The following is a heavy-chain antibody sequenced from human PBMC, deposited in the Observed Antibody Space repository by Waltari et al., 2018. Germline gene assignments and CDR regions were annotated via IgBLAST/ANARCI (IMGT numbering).Heavy chain of an antibody. Sequence: QVQLVQSGAAVQKPGSSVKVSCKASGGTCSRYASSWGRQAPGQGLEWMGGIIPIFGTANYAQKFQGRVTITTDESTSTAYMELSSLRSEDTAVYYCARGGSSSGGGFVYYYYYMDVWGKGTTVTVSS. CDR1: GGTCSRYA. CDR2: IIPIFGTA. D-gene: IGHD6-6*01. V-gene: IGHV1-69*05. J-gene: IGHJ6*03. CDR3: ARGGSSSGGGFVYYYYYMDV.